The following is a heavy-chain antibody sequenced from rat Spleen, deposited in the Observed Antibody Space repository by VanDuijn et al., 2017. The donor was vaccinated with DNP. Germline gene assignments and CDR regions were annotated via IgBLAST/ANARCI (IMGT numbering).Heavy chain of an antibody. CDR1: GFTFSDYY. D-gene: IGHD1-11*01. CDR2: ISYDGGRN. CDR3: ARYSFRRVWDY. Sequence: EVQLVESGGGLVQPGRSMKLSCAASGFTFSDYYMAWVRQAPTKGLEWVAYISYDGGRNNYGDSVRGRFTISRDNVKSILYLQMNSLRSEDMATYYCARYSFRRVWDYWGQGVTVTVSS. V-gene: IGHV5-22*01. J-gene: IGHJ2*01.